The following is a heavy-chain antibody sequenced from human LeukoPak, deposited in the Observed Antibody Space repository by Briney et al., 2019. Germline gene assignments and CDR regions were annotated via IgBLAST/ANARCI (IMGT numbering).Heavy chain of an antibody. CDR1: VYTFTVYY. D-gene: IGHD1-1*01. Sequence: GASVTVSFTASVYTFTVYYMHWVRHAPGQGLEWMGLINPSSGGTNYAQKFRGTVTMTRDTSISTAYMELSRLRSDDTAVYYCARDNWNGYYFDYWGQGTLVTVSS. CDR3: ARDNWNGYYFDY. CDR2: INPSSGGT. V-gene: IGHV1-2*02. J-gene: IGHJ4*02.